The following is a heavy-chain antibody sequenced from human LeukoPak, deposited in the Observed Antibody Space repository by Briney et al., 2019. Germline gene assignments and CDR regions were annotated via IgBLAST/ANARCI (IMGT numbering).Heavy chain of an antibody. Sequence: ASVTVSCKASGYTFTSYDINWVRQATGQGHELMGWMNPNSGNTGYAQKFQGRVTMTRNTSISTAYMELSSLRSEDTAVYYCARERVSSGWTIYYYYYYGMDVWGQGTTVTVSS. CDR1: GYTFTSYD. D-gene: IGHD6-19*01. CDR2: MNPNSGNT. V-gene: IGHV1-8*01. J-gene: IGHJ6*02. CDR3: ARERVSSGWTIYYYYYYGMDV.